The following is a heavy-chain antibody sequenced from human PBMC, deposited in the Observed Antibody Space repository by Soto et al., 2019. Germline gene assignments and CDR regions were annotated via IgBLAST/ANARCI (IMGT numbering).Heavy chain of an antibody. J-gene: IGHJ4*02. D-gene: IGHD3-3*01. Sequence: QITLNESGPTVVKPAETLTLTCTFPGFSLTTRGVGVGWIRQSPGKAPEWLALIYWDDDKRYSASLKSRLTITKDTSKNQVVLTMASVDPADTATYYCAHRILRTVFGLVTTTAIYFDFWGQGTPVVVSS. CDR2: IYWDDDK. CDR1: GFSLTTRGVG. V-gene: IGHV2-5*02. CDR3: AHRILRTVFGLVTTTAIYFDF.